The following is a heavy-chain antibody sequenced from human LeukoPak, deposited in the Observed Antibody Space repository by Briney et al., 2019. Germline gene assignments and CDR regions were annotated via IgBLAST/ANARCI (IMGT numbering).Heavy chain of an antibody. Sequence: GGSLRLSCAASGFTFSSYAMHWVRQAPGKGLEWVAVTSSDLNVKLYADSVKGRFTISRDNSRSTLYLQMNSLRPEDTAIYYCAREGYYGSGSPPSLYFDYWGQGTLVTVSS. V-gene: IGHV3-30-3*01. J-gene: IGHJ4*02. CDR3: AREGYYGSGSPPSLYFDY. CDR1: GFTFSSYA. CDR2: TSSDLNVK. D-gene: IGHD3-10*01.